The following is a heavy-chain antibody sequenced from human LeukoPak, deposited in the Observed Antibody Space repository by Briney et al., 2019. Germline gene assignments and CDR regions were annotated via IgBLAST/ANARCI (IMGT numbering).Heavy chain of an antibody. CDR2: INGDGSSI. J-gene: IGHJ4*02. V-gene: IGHV3-74*01. D-gene: IGHD5-12*01. Sequence: PGGSLRLSYAASGFTFSNQWMHWVRQARGKGLVWVSRINGDGSSISYADSVKGRFTISRDNAKNTLYLQMNSLRADDTAVYYCARSRYSGSPSDYWGRGTLVTVSS. CDR1: GFTFSNQW. CDR3: ARSRYSGSPSDY.